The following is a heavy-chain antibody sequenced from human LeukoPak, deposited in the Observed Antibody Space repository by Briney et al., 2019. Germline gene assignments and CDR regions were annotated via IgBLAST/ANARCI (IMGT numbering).Heavy chain of an antibody. Sequence: GASVKVSCKASGGTFSSYAISWVRQAPGQGLEWMGRIIPILGIANYAQKFQGRVTITADKSTSTAYMELSSLRSEDTAVYYCARVPGWDDYGDYEVVFDYWGQGTLVTVSS. V-gene: IGHV1-69*04. J-gene: IGHJ4*02. CDR1: GGTFSSYA. CDR2: IIPILGIA. D-gene: IGHD4-17*01. CDR3: ARVPGWDDYGDYEVVFDY.